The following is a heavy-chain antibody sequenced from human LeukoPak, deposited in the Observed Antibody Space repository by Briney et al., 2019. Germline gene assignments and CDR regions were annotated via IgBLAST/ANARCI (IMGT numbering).Heavy chain of an antibody. D-gene: IGHD3-16*02. V-gene: IGHV1-69*05. CDR2: IIPIFGTT. CDR3: AKAGLYDYVWGSYRQKWFDP. J-gene: IGHJ5*02. Sequence: SVKVSCXASGGTFNSYAINWVRQAPGQGLEWMGRIIPIFGTTNYARNFQGRVTITTVKSTSTAYMELSSLRSEDTAVYYCAKAGLYDYVWGSYRQKWFDPWGQGTLVTVSS. CDR1: GGTFNSYA.